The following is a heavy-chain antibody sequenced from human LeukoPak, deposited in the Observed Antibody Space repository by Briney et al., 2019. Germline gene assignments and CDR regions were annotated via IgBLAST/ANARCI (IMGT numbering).Heavy chain of an antibody. V-gene: IGHV4-34*01. D-gene: IGHD3-16*02. CDR3: ARGVPFKLGELSS. CDR1: GGSFSGYY. J-gene: IGHJ5*02. CDR2: INHSGST. Sequence: SETLSLTCAVYGGSFSGYYWSWIRQTPGKGLEWIREINHSGSTNYNPSLKSRVTISVDTSKNQFSLKLSSVTAADTAVYYCARGVPFKLGELSSWGQGTLVTVSS.